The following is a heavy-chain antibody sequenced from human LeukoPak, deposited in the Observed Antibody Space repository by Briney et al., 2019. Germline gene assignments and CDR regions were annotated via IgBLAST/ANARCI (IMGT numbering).Heavy chain of an antibody. CDR1: GGSINSGSYY. V-gene: IGHV4-61*02. D-gene: IGHD1-26*01. Sequence: SQSLSLTCTASGGSINSGSYYWGWIRQPAGKGLEWIVRICTGGSTNYNPSLKSRVAISIDTSKNQFSLKLDSVTAADTAVYYCARDWKTGSLEAFDIWGQGTMVTVSS. J-gene: IGHJ3*02. CDR3: ARDWKTGSLEAFDI. CDR2: ICTGGST.